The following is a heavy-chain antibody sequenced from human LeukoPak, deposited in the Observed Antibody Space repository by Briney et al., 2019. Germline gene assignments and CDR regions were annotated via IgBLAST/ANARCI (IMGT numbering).Heavy chain of an antibody. CDR1: GFTFSSYG. CDR3: ARGPQLGDTAPLLDY. Sequence: PGGSLRLSCAASGFTFSSYGMHWVRQAPGKGLEWVAFIRYDGSNKYYADSVKGRFTISRDNSKNTLYLQMNSLRAEDTAVYYCARGPQLGDTAPLLDYWGQGTLVTVSS. CDR2: IRYDGSNK. J-gene: IGHJ4*02. D-gene: IGHD5-18*01. V-gene: IGHV3-30*02.